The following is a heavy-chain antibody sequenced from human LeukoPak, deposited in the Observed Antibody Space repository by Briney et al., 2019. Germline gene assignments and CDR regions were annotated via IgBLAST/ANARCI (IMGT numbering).Heavy chain of an antibody. V-gene: IGHV4-59*01. D-gene: IGHD3-22*01. CDR1: GGSFSGYY. CDR3: ARVTGYMIEDYFDY. J-gene: IGHJ4*02. Sequence: SETLSLTCAVYGGSFSGYYWSWIRQPPGKGLEWIGYIYYSGSTNYNPSLKSRVTISVDTSKNQFSLKLRSVTAADTAVYYCARVTGYMIEDYFDYWGQGTLVTVSS. CDR2: IYYSGST.